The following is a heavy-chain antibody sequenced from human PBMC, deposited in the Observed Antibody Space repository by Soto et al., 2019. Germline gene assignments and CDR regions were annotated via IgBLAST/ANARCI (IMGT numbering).Heavy chain of an antibody. CDR3: ASVHAEFTNYYDSRVDY. Sequence: QVQLVESGGGVVQPGRSLRLSCAASEFTFRSYAMHWVRQAPGKGLEWVAVISHDGRNKYYAESVKGRFTISRDNSKNTLYLQMNSLRADDTAVYYCASVHAEFTNYYDSRVDYWGQGTLVTVSS. D-gene: IGHD3-22*01. CDR2: ISHDGRNK. J-gene: IGHJ4*02. CDR1: EFTFRSYA. V-gene: IGHV3-30*04.